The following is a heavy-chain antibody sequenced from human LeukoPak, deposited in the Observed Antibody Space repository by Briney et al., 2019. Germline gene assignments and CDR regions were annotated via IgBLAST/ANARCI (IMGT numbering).Heavy chain of an antibody. Sequence: ASVKVSCKASGGTFSSYAISWVRQAPGQGLEWMGWISAYNGNTNYTQKLQGRVTMTTDTSTSTAYMELRSLRSDDTAVYYCARVEMATKIDYWGQGTLVTVSS. CDR2: ISAYNGNT. V-gene: IGHV1-18*01. J-gene: IGHJ4*02. CDR1: GGTFSSYA. CDR3: ARVEMATKIDY. D-gene: IGHD5-24*01.